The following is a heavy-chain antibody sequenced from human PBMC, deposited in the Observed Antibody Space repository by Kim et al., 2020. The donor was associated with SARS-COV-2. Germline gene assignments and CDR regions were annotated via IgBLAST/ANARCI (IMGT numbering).Heavy chain of an antibody. CDR3: ARGSAMWVEPSGSSGYYRYTPQH. J-gene: IGHJ1*01. CDR2: IIPIFGTA. D-gene: IGHD3-22*01. Sequence: SVKVSCKASGGTFSSYAISWVRQAPGQGLEWMGGIIPIFGTANYAQKFQGRVTITADESTSTAYMELSSLRSEDTAVYYCARGSAMWVEPSGSSGYYRYTPQHWGQGTLVTVSS. V-gene: IGHV1-69*13. CDR1: GGTFSSYA.